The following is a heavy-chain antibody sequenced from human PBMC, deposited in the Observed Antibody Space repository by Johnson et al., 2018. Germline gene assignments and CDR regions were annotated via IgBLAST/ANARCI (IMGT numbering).Heavy chain of an antibody. Sequence: QVQLQESGPGLVKPSETLSLTCTVSGGSISSYYWSWIRQPPGKGLEWIGYIYYRGSTNYNPSLKSRVTISVDTAKNPFSLKLSSVTAADPAVYYCARDRGRDRYYYGMDVWGQGTTVTVSS. J-gene: IGHJ6*02. CDR2: IYYRGST. CDR3: ARDRGRDRYYYGMDV. CDR1: GGSISSYY. V-gene: IGHV4-59*01.